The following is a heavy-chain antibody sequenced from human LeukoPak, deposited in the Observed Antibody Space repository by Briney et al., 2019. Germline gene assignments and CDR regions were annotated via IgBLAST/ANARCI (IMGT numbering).Heavy chain of an antibody. Sequence: SETLSLTCTVSGGSISSYYWSWIRQPPGKGLEWIGYIYYSGSTNYNPSLKSRVTISVDTSKNQFSLKLSSVTAADTAVYYCARNKGSGKHYYYMDVWGKGTTVTVSS. CDR3: ARNKGSGKHYYYMDV. CDR2: IYYSGST. V-gene: IGHV4-59*01. CDR1: GGSISSYY. J-gene: IGHJ6*03. D-gene: IGHD3-10*01.